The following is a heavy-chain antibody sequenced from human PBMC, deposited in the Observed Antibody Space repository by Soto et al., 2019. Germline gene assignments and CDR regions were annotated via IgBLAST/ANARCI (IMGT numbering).Heavy chain of an antibody. CDR1: GFSFNSYA. CDR2: ISYDGRNE. D-gene: IGHD2-8*01. V-gene: IGHV3-30*04. CDR3: ARDGCPNGVCFDDY. J-gene: IGHJ4*02. Sequence: GGSLRLSCAASGFSFNSYAMHWVRQAPGKGLEWLSFISYDGRNEYYADSVKGRFTVSRDSSKDTLYLEINTLKREDTAVYYCARDGCPNGVCFDDYWGQGTLVPVSS.